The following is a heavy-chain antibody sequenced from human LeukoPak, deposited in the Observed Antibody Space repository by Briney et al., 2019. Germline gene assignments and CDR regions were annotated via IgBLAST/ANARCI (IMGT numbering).Heavy chain of an antibody. Sequence: GTSVKVSCKASGFTFTSSAVQWVRQARGQRLEWIGCIVVGSGNTNYAQKFQGRVTITRDMSTSTAYMEVSSLRSEDTAVYFCAAGDVSNEQFGLDSWGQGALVTVSS. V-gene: IGHV1-58*01. CDR3: AAGDVSNEQFGLDS. J-gene: IGHJ4*02. CDR1: GFTFTSSA. CDR2: IVVGSGNT. D-gene: IGHD4-11*01.